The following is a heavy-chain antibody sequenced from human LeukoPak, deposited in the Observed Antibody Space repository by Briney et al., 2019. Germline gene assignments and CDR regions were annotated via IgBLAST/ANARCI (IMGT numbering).Heavy chain of an antibody. J-gene: IGHJ4*02. V-gene: IGHV3-30-3*01. D-gene: IGHD3-22*01. CDR2: ISYDGSNK. Sequence: GGSLRLSCAASAFTFSYYAMHWDRQAPGKGLEWVAVISYDGSNKYYADSVKGRFTISRDSSKNTLYLQMNSLRSEDTAVYYCARGPKYYYDDSAYYYGYFDYWGQGTLVTVSS. CDR3: ARGPKYYYDDSAYYYGYFDY. CDR1: AFTFSYYA.